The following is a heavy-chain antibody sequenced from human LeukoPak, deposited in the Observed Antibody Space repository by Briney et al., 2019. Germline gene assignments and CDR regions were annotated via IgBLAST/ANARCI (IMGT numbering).Heavy chain of an antibody. V-gene: IGHV1-2*02. CDR3: ARDSNGGQSYYYDSSGYSVY. D-gene: IGHD3-22*01. CDR2: INPNSGGT. CDR1: GYTFTGYY. Sequence: ASVRVSCKASGYTFTGYYMHWGRQAPGQGLEWMGWINPNSGGTNYAQKFQGRVTITRDTSISTAYMELSRLRSDDTAVYYCARDSNGGQSYYYDSSGYSVYWGQGTLVTVSS. J-gene: IGHJ4*02.